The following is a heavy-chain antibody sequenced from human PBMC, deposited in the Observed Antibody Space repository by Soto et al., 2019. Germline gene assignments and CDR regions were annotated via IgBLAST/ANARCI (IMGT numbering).Heavy chain of an antibody. D-gene: IGHD3-10*01. J-gene: IGHJ6*02. CDR3: ARASQWFGEDSYYYYGMDV. Sequence: RASVKVSCKASGGTFSSYAISWVRQAPGQGLEWMGGIIPIFGTANYAQKFQGRVTITADESTSTAYMELSSLRSEDTAVYYCARASQWFGEDSYYYYGMDVWGQGTTVTVSS. CDR1: GGTFSSYA. V-gene: IGHV1-69*13. CDR2: IIPIFGTA.